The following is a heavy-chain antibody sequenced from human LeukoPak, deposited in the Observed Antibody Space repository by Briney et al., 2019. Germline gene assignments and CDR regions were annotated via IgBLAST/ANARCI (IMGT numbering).Heavy chain of an antibody. CDR1: GYTFTSYY. J-gene: IGHJ4*02. Sequence: ASVKVSCKASGYTFTSYYMHWVRQAPGQGLEWMGIINPSGGSTSYAQKFQGRVTMTRDTSTSTVYMELSSLRSEDTAVYYCASDGHYYDSSGYFVPSEYFDYWGQGTLVTVSS. CDR2: INPSGGST. CDR3: ASDGHYYDSSGYFVPSEYFDY. V-gene: IGHV1-46*01. D-gene: IGHD3-22*01.